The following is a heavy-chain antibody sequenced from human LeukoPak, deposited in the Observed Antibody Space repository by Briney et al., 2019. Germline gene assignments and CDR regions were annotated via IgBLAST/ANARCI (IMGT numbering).Heavy chain of an antibody. CDR1: GYTFTGYY. D-gene: IGHD2/OR15-2a*01. CDR2: INPNSGGT. V-gene: IGHV1-2*02. J-gene: IGHJ3*02. CDR3: ARGRVYRAFDI. Sequence: ASVKVSCKTSGYTFTGYYIHWVRQAPGQGLEWMGWINPNSGGTNYAQNFQGRVTMTRGTSISTAYMDLSRLKYDDTAVYYCARGRVYRAFDIWGQGTMVTVSS.